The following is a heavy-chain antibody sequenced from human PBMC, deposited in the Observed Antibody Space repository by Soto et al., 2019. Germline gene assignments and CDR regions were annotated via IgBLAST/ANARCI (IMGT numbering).Heavy chain of an antibody. CDR1: GYTFTSYG. V-gene: IGHV1-18*01. Sequence: GASVKVSCKASGYTFTSYGISWVRQAPGQGLEWMGWISAYNGNTNYAQKLQGRVTMTTDTSTSTAYMELRSLRSDDTAVYYCARIAYSDYYYYYYMDVWGKGTTVTVSS. CDR2: ISAYNGNT. CDR3: ARIAYSDYYYYYYMDV. D-gene: IGHD4-17*01. J-gene: IGHJ6*03.